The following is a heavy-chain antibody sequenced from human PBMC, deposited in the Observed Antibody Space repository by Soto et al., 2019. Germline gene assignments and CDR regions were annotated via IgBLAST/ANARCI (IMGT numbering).Heavy chain of an antibody. CDR2: IYYSGST. J-gene: IGHJ4*02. D-gene: IGHD6-6*01. V-gene: IGHV4-39*01. CDR1: GGSISSSSYY. CDR3: ARPAIYYSSSLFFSYYYFDY. Sequence: TSETPSPTCTVSGGSISSSSYYWCWIRQPPGKGVEWIGSIYYSGSTYYNPSLKSRVTISVDTSKNQFSLKLSSVTAADTAVYYCARPAIYYSSSLFFSYYYFDYWGQGTLVTVSS.